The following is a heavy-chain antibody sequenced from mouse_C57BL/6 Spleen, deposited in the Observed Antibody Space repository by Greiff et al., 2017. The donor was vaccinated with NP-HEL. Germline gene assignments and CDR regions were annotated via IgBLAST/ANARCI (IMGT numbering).Heavy chain of an antibody. Sequence: EVQLMESGGDLVKPGGSLKLSCAASGFTFSSYGMSWVRQTPDKRLEWVATISSGGSYTYYPDSVKGRFTISRDNAKNTLYLQMSSLKSEDTAMYYCASPGSSYYAMDYWGQGTSVTVSS. J-gene: IGHJ4*01. CDR1: GFTFSSYG. CDR3: ASPGSSYYAMDY. D-gene: IGHD1-1*01. V-gene: IGHV5-6*01. CDR2: ISSGGSYT.